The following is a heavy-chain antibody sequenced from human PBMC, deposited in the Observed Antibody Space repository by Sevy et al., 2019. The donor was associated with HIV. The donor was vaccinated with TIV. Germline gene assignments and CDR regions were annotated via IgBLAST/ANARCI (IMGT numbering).Heavy chain of an antibody. J-gene: IGHJ4*02. CDR3: ARAVGKDGAY. CDR1: GFSFNLYA. V-gene: IGHV3-7*03. Sequence: GGSLRLSCAASGFSFNLYAMTWVRQAPGKGLEWLANINQDGSVIYYADSVKGRFTISRDNSRNSVFLQMSSLRAGDTATYYCARAVGKDGAYWGQGTLVTVSS. CDR2: INQDGSVI. D-gene: IGHD2-8*01.